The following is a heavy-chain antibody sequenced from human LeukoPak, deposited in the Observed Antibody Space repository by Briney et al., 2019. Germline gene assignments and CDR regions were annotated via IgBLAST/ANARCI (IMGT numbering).Heavy chain of an antibody. CDR2: ISGSGGST. V-gene: IGHV3-23*01. Sequence: GGSLRLSCAASGFTFSSYAMSWVRQAPGKGLEWVSAISGSGGSTYYADSVKGRFTISRDNSKNTLYLQMNSLRAEDTAVYYCARDSLKLLGIYYYGMDVWGQGTTVTVSS. CDR1: GFTFSSYA. D-gene: IGHD7-27*01. J-gene: IGHJ6*02. CDR3: ARDSLKLLGIYYYGMDV.